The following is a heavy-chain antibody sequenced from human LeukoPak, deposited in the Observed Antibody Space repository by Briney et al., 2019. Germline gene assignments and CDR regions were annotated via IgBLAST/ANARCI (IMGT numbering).Heavy chain of an antibody. Sequence: GGSLRLSCAASGFTFSSYEMNWVRQAPGKGLEWVSYISSSGSTIYYAHSVKGRFTISRDNAKNSLYLQMNSLRAEDTAVYYCAELGITMIGGVWGKGTTVTISS. CDR3: AELGITMIGGV. V-gene: IGHV3-48*03. J-gene: IGHJ6*04. D-gene: IGHD3-10*02. CDR1: GFTFSSYE. CDR2: ISSSGSTI.